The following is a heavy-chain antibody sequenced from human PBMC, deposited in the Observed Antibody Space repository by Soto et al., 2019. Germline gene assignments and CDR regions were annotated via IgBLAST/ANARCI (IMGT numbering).Heavy chain of an antibody. V-gene: IGHV3-30-3*01. CDR3: ARGHNYGYCEY. D-gene: IGHD5-18*01. CDR2: ISNDGNDE. Sequence: QVQLVESGGGVVQPGRSLRLSCVVSGFTFTTYAMHWVRQAPGKGLEWVAVISNDGNDEYYADSVKGRFTVYRDTSRDTLNLQMSSLTSEDTAVYYCARGHNYGYCEYWGQGTLVTVSS. J-gene: IGHJ4*02. CDR1: GFTFTTYA.